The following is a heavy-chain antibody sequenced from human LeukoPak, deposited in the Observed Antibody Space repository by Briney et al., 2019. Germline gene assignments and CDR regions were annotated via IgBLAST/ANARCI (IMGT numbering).Heavy chain of an antibody. J-gene: IGHJ4*02. CDR2: ISGSGGST. V-gene: IGHV3-23*01. CDR1: GFTFSSYS. Sequence: GGSLRLSCAASGFTFSSYSMNWVRQAPGKGLEWVSAISGSGGSTYYADSVKGRFTISRDISKNTLYLQMNSLRAEDTAVYYCARNPGDYSGYGYFDYWGQGTLVTVSS. CDR3: ARNPGDYSGYGYFDY. D-gene: IGHD5-12*01.